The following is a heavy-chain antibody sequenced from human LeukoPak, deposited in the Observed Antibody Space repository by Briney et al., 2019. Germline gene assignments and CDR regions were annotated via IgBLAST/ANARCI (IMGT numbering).Heavy chain of an antibody. J-gene: IGHJ4*02. Sequence: GGSLSLSCAASGFTFRQYAMAWVRLAPGKGLEWVSGISGSGNKTYYGDSVKGRFTISRDNSKNTLYLEMSGLRVEDTAIYYCAKSRRVGVMTPADYWGQGTVVTVSS. V-gene: IGHV3-23*01. D-gene: IGHD3-16*01. CDR2: ISGSGNKT. CDR3: AKSRRVGVMTPADY. CDR1: GFTFRQYA.